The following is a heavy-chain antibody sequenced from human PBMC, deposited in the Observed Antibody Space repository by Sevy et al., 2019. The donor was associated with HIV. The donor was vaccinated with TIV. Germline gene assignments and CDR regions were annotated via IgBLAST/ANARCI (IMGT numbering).Heavy chain of an antibody. D-gene: IGHD3-16*02. V-gene: IGHV3-11*01. J-gene: IGHJ4*02. CDR1: GFSFSDYY. CDR3: AREVVLGVIRDYFDF. CDR2: ISSSGDST. Sequence: GGSLRLSCAASGFSFSDYYMNWIRQAPGKGLECISYISSSGDSTYYADSVKGRFTISMNNAKNSVYLQMNNLRADDTAVYFCAREVVLGVIRDYFDFWGQGTLVTVSS.